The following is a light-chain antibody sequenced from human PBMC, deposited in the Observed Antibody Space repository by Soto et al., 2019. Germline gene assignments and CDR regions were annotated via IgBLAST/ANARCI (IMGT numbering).Light chain of an antibody. CDR2: ENN. Sequence: QSVLTQPPSVSEAPGQRVTISCTGSSSNIGAGYEAHWYQQVPGTAPKLLIYENNNRPSGVPDRFSGSKSGTSASLAITGLQAEDEAEYYCQSYDSSLSGDVFGTGTKSTVL. CDR1: SSNIGAGYE. V-gene: IGLV1-40*01. CDR3: QSYDSSLSGDV. J-gene: IGLJ1*01.